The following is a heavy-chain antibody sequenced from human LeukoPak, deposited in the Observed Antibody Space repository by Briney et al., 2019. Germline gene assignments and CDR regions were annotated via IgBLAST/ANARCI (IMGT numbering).Heavy chain of an antibody. CDR2: IHHSGTT. CDR1: GGSISSGGYS. Sequence: SETLSLTCAVSGGSISSGGYSWSWIRQPPGKGLEWIGNIHHSGTTYYNPSLKSRVTISVDTSKNQFSLKLNSVTAADTAVFYCAREVDYWGQGTLVTVSS. V-gene: IGHV4-30-2*01. CDR3: AREVDY. J-gene: IGHJ4*02.